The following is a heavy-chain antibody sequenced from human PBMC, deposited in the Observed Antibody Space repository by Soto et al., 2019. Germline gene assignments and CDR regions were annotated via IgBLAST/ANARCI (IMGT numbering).Heavy chain of an antibody. CDR1: GFTFSSYS. CDR3: AKEMGQLSPLPSDY. J-gene: IGHJ4*02. Sequence: AGGSLRLSCAASGFTFSSYSMHWVRQAPGKGLEWVALISYDGSNKYYGDSVKGRFTISRDNSKNTLYLQMNSLRTEDTAVYYCAKEMGQLSPLPSDYWGQGTLVTVSS. CDR2: ISYDGSNK. D-gene: IGHD6-6*01. V-gene: IGHV3-30*18.